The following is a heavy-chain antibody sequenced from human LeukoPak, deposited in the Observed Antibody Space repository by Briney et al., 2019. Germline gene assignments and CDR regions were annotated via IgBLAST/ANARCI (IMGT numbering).Heavy chain of an antibody. D-gene: IGHD6-19*01. CDR1: GLTFSNFR. V-gene: IGHV3-23*01. J-gene: IGHJ6*02. CDR3: AKDRSGGGDYYFGMDV. CDR2: ISGSGGST. Sequence: GQSLRLSCAVSGLTFSNFRMSWVRQAPGKGLEWVSSISGSGGSTYYADSVKGRFTISRDNSQNTLYLQMNSLRAEDTAVYYCAKDRSGGGDYYFGMDVWGPGTTVTVSS.